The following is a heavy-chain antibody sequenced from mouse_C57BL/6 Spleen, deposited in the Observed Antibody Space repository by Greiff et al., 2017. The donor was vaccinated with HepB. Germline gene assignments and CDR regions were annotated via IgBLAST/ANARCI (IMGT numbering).Heavy chain of an antibody. D-gene: IGHD1-1*01. Sequence: EVNVVESGGDLVKPGGSLKLSCAASGFTFSSYGMSWVRQTPDKRLEWVATISSGGSYTYYPDSVKGRFTISRDNAKNTLYLQMSSLKSEDTAMYYCARQTVDYAMDYWGQGTSVTVSS. J-gene: IGHJ4*01. CDR2: ISSGGSYT. CDR1: GFTFSSYG. V-gene: IGHV5-6*01. CDR3: ARQTVDYAMDY.